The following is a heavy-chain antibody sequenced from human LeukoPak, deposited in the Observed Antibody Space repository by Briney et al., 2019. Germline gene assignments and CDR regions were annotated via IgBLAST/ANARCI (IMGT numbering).Heavy chain of an antibody. V-gene: IGHV3-30-3*01. J-gene: IGHJ4*02. D-gene: IGHD2-2*01. Sequence: GGSLRLSCAASGVTFSSYAMHWVRQAPGKGLEWVAVISYDGSNKYYADSVKGRFTISRDNSKNPLYLQMNSLRAEDTAVYYCARDGIVVVPAAFFDYWGQGTLVTVPS. CDR1: GVTFSSYA. CDR3: ARDGIVVVPAAFFDY. CDR2: ISYDGSNK.